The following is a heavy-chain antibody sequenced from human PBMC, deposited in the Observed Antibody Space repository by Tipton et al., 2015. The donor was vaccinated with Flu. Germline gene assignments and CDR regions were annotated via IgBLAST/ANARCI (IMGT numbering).Heavy chain of an antibody. J-gene: IGHJ2*01. CDR2: INHSGST. CDR1: GGSFSGYY. CDR3: ARASGIAAAGTKYFDL. D-gene: IGHD6-13*01. V-gene: IGHV4-34*01. Sequence: LRLSCAVYGGSFSGYYWSWIRQPPGKGLEWIGEINHSGSTNYNPSLKSRVTISVDTSKNQFSLELSSVTAVDTAVYYCARASGIAAAGTKYFDLWGRGTLVTVSS.